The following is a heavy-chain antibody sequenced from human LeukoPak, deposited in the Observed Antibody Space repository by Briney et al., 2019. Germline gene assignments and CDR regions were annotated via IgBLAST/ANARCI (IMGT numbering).Heavy chain of an antibody. V-gene: IGHV3-23*01. CDR1: GFSFGTYA. CDR2: ISNAAVTT. Sequence: PGGSLRLSCAASGFSFGTYAMTWVRQAPGKGLDWVSVISNAAVTTYYADSVRGRFTISRDNTNNMLFLQMNSLRAEDTAVYYCAKDLGGYSYGYEWGQGTLVTVSS. D-gene: IGHD5-18*01. J-gene: IGHJ4*02. CDR3: AKDLGGYSYGYE.